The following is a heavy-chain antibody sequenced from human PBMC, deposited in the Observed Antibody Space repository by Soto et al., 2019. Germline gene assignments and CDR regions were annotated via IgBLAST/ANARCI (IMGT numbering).Heavy chain of an antibody. Sequence: ELQLVETGGGLIQTGGSLRLSCAASGFSISSYYIAWVRQPPGKGLEWVSTTFSGGNTEYAASVKGRCSISRDNYKNTLYIQMDNLRVEDTAVYYCARKPPSAIQEWAFGMNVWGQGTTVSVSS. CDR2: TFSGGNT. J-gene: IGHJ6*02. CDR3: ARKPPSAIQEWAFGMNV. V-gene: IGHV3-53*02. D-gene: IGHD2-21*01. CDR1: GFSISSYY.